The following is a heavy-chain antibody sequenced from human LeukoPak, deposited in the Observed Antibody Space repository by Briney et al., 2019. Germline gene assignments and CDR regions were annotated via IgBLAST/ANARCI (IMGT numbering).Heavy chain of an antibody. CDR3: ARGLVGGSFGL. D-gene: IGHD1-26*01. CDR1: GGSFSGYY. Sequence: SETLSLTCAVYGGSFSGYYWSWIRQPPGKGLEWIGEINHSGSTNYNPSLKSRVTISVDTSKNQFSLKLSSVTAADTAVYYCARGLVGGSFGLRGRGTLVTVSS. V-gene: IGHV4-34*01. J-gene: IGHJ2*01. CDR2: INHSGST.